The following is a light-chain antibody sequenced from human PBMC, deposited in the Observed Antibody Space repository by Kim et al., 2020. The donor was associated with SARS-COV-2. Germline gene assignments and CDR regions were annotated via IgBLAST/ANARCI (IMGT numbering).Light chain of an antibody. Sequence: ASVKRTCTLSSGHSSYAIAWHQQQPEKGPRYLMKLNSDGSHSKGDGIPDRFSGSSSGAERYLTISSLQSEDEADYYCQTWGTGAVVFGGGTKLTVL. J-gene: IGLJ2*01. CDR1: SGHSSYA. CDR3: QTWGTGAVV. V-gene: IGLV4-69*01. CDR2: LNSDGSH.